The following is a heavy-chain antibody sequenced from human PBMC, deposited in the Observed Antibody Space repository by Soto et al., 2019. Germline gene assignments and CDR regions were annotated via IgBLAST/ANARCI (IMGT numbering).Heavy chain of an antibody. V-gene: IGHV1-46*01. CDR2: INPSNAKT. CDR1: GYTFTTYY. CDR3: ARDGGYNFWSGYPIDWFDS. J-gene: IGHJ5*01. D-gene: IGHD3-3*01. Sequence: GASVKVSCKASGYTFTTYYMHWVRQAPGQGLEWMGIINPSNAKTSYAQKFQGRVTMTSEMSTSTVYMELSGLRSEDTAVYYCARDGGYNFWSGYPIDWFDSWGQGTLVTVS.